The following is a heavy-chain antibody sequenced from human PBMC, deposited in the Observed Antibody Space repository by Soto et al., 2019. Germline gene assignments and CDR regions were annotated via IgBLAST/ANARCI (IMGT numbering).Heavy chain of an antibody. V-gene: IGHV4-59*08. CDR1: GGSISSYY. Sequence: PSETLSLTCTVSGGSISSYYWSWIRQPPGKGLEWIGYIYYSGSTNYNPSLKSRVTISVDTSKNQFSLKLSSVTAADTAVYYCARHRGDIVVVPAAIPPFDIWGQGTMVTVS. CDR3: ARHRGDIVVVPAAIPPFDI. D-gene: IGHD2-2*01. J-gene: IGHJ3*02. CDR2: IYYSGST.